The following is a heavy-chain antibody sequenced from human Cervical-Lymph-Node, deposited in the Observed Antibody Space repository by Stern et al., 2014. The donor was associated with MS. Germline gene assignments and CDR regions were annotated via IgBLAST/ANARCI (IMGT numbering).Heavy chain of an antibody. J-gene: IGHJ4*02. Sequence: QVQLQESGPGLVMPSETLSLTCNVSDDSLSSNSYRWVWSRQPPGKGLEWLGSISFTGTTFYNPSLERRTSISLDTSKKQFSLKLSSVIAADTAVYYCARQYGSGWDYWGLGTLVTVSS. CDR1: DDSLSSNSYR. CDR3: ARQYGSGWDY. D-gene: IGHD3-10*01. V-gene: IGHV4-39*01. CDR2: ISFTGTT.